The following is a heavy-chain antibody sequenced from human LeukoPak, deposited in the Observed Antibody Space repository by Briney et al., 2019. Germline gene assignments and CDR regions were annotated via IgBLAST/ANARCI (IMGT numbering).Heavy chain of an antibody. J-gene: IGHJ4*02. D-gene: IGHD6-13*01. CDR3: ASIVIAAAGPTTTDY. CDR2: IYYSGST. V-gene: IGHV4-39*07. Sequence: SETLSLTCTVSGGSISSSSYYWGWIRQPPGKGLEWIGRIYYSGSTYYSPSLKSRGTISVDTSKNQCSLKLSSVTAADTAVYYCASIVIAAAGPTTTDYWGQGTLVTVSS. CDR1: GGSISSSSYY.